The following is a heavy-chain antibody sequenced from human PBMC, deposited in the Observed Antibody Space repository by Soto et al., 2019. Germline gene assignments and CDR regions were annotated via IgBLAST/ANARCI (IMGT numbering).Heavy chain of an antibody. V-gene: IGHV5-51*01. Sequence: GESLKISCKGSGYSFTSYWIGWVRQMPGKGLEWMGIIYPGDSDTRYSPSFQGQVTNSADKSISTAYLQWSSLKASDTAMYYCASHSGSYHDYYYYYMDVWGKGTTVTVSS. CDR1: GYSFTSYW. J-gene: IGHJ6*03. CDR3: ASHSGSYHDYYYYYMDV. D-gene: IGHD3-10*01. CDR2: IYPGDSDT.